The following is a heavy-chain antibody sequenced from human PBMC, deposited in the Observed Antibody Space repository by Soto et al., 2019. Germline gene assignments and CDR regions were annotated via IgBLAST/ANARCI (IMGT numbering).Heavy chain of an antibody. CDR3: ARIVEEWLRLALVRFDP. CDR1: GFSLSNARMG. Sequence: QVTLKESGPVLVKPTETLTLTCTVSGFSLSNARMGVSWIRQPPGKALEWLAHIFSNDEKSYSTSLKSRLTITKDPSKSQVVLTMTNMDPVDKATYYCARIVEEWLRLALVRFDPWGQGTLVTVSS. CDR2: IFSNDEK. D-gene: IGHD5-12*01. V-gene: IGHV2-26*01. J-gene: IGHJ5*02.